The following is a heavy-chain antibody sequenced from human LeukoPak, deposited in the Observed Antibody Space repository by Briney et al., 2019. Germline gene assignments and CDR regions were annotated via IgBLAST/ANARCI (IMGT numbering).Heavy chain of an antibody. CDR3: ARDPLGYCSGGSCYPFDY. CDR2: IWYDGSNK. V-gene: IGHV3-33*01. J-gene: IGHJ4*02. CDR1: GFTFSSYG. D-gene: IGHD2-15*01. Sequence: GGSLRLSCAASGFTFSSYGMHWVRQAPGKGLEWVAVIWYDGSNKYYADSVKGRFTISRDNSKNTLYLQVNSLRAEDTAVYYCARDPLGYCSGGSCYPFDYWGQGTLVTVSS.